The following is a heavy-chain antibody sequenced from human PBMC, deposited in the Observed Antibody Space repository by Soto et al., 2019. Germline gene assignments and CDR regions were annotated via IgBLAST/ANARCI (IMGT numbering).Heavy chain of an antibody. D-gene: IGHD6-13*01. J-gene: IGHJ4*02. CDR2: ISGSGGST. CDR3: AKDQGSSWYEIDY. CDR1: GFTFSNYA. Sequence: PGRSLRLSCAASGFTFSNYAVTWVRQAPGKGLEWVSTISGSGGSTYYADSVKGRFTISRDNSKNTLYLQMNSLRAEDTAVYYCAKDQGSSWYEIDYWGQGTLVTVS. V-gene: IGHV3-23*01.